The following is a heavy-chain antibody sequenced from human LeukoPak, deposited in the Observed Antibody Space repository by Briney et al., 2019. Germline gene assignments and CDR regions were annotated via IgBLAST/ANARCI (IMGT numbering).Heavy chain of an antibody. Sequence: PSETLSLTCAVSGDSISSSHWWSWVRQPPGKGLEWIGDIYHSGSTNYNPSLKSRVTISVDKSKNQFSLKLSSVTAADTAVYYCARGSLVRDYFDYWGQGTLVTVSS. D-gene: IGHD3-10*01. J-gene: IGHJ4*02. CDR2: IYHSGST. V-gene: IGHV4-4*02. CDR1: GDSISSSHW. CDR3: ARGSLVRDYFDY.